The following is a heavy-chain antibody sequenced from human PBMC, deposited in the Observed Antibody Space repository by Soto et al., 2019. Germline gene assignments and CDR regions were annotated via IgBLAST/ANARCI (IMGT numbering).Heavy chain of an antibody. V-gene: IGHV4-30-4*01. CDR1: GDSTTDGDYY. D-gene: IGHD5-18*01. CDR3: ARGIQEGFDP. CDR2: IYYNGII. J-gene: IGHJ5*02. Sequence: QVSLQESGPGLVKPSQTLSLSCTVSGDSTTDGDYYWGWIRQPPGKDLEWIAYIYYNGIIHYNPSLKSRVTISLDPSKNQFYLTMTSVTDADTAVYSCARGIQEGFDPWGQGTLVTVSS.